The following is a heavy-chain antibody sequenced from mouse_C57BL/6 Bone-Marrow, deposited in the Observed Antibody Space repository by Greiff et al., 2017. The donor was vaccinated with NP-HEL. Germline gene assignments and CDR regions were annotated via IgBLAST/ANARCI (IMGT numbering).Heavy chain of an antibody. CDR3: VTTAVEDYFDY. D-gene: IGHD1-2*01. CDR1: GYSFTSYY. Sequence: QVHVKQSGPELVKPGASVKISCKASGYSFTSYYIHWVKQRPGQGLEWIGWIYPGSGNTKYNEKFKGKATLTADTSSSTAYMQLSSLTSEDSAVYYCVTTAVEDYFDYWGQGTTLTVSS. CDR2: IYPGSGNT. J-gene: IGHJ2*01. V-gene: IGHV1-66*01.